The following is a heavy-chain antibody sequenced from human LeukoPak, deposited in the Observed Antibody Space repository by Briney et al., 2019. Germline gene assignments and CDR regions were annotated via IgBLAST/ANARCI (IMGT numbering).Heavy chain of an antibody. CDR1: GGSISSGDYY. Sequence: PSQTLSLTCTVSGGSISSGDYYWSWIRQPPGKGLEWIGYIYYSGSTYYNPSLKSRVTISVDTSKNQFSLKLSSVTAADTAVYYCSRATGYCSGGSCYNRYWYFDLGSRGPLVNV. D-gene: IGHD2-15*01. J-gene: IGHJ2*01. V-gene: IGHV4-30-4*08. CDR2: IYYSGST. CDR3: SRATGYCSGGSCYNRYWYFDL.